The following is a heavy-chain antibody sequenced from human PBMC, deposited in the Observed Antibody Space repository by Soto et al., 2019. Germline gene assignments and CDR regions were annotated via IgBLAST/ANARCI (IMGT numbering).Heavy chain of an antibody. CDR3: AHRLSGYNWNGGYFDY. V-gene: IGHV2-5*02. Sequence: QITLKESAPTRVKPTQTLTLTCTFSGFSLTSRPMGVGWIRQPPGKALEWLAFIYWDDDKRYSLSLRSRLTITKDTSGNQVVLTMTNMDPVDTATYYCAHRLSGYNWNGGYFDYWGQGALVTVSS. D-gene: IGHD1-1*01. CDR2: IYWDDDK. CDR1: GFSLTSRPMG. J-gene: IGHJ4*02.